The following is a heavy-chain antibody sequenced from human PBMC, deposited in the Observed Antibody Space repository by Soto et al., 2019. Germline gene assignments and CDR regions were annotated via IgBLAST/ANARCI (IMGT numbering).Heavy chain of an antibody. V-gene: IGHV4-61*01. D-gene: IGHD3-3*01. Sequence: QVQLQESGPGLVKPSETLSLTCTVSGGSVSSGSYYWSWIRQPPGKGLEWIGYIYYSGSTNYNPSLKSRVTISVDTSKNQFSLKLSSVTAADTAVYYCASSITIFGGGYAFDIWGQGTMVTVSS. CDR3: ASSITIFGGGYAFDI. CDR2: IYYSGST. CDR1: GGSVSSGSYY. J-gene: IGHJ3*02.